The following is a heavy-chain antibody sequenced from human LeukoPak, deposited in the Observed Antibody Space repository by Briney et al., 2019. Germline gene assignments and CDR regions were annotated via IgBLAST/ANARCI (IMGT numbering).Heavy chain of an antibody. CDR3: ARAYASMYYYDSSGSFGYFDY. D-gene: IGHD3-22*01. V-gene: IGHV1-69*13. Sequence: ASVKVSCTASGGTFSGYAISWVRQAPGQGLEWMGGIIPIFGTANYAQKFQGRVTITADESTSTAYMELSSLRSEDTVVYYCARAYASMYYYDSSGSFGYFDYWGQGTLVTVSS. J-gene: IGHJ4*02. CDR1: GGTFSGYA. CDR2: IIPIFGTA.